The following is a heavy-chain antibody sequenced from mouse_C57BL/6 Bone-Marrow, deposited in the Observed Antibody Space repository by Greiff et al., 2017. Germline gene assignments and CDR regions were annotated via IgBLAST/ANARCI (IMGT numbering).Heavy chain of an antibody. CDR2: IDPSDRYT. J-gene: IGHJ3*01. CDR1: GYTFTSYW. D-gene: IGHD1-1*01. CDR3: ARGGVLLRPFAY. V-gene: IGHV1-50*01. Sequence: VQLQQPGAELVKPGASVKLSCKASGYTFTSYWMQWVNQRPGQGLAWIGEIDPSDRYTNYNQQFKGKATLTVATSSSTAYMQLSRLTSEDSAVYYLARGGVLLRPFAYWGQGTLVTVSA.